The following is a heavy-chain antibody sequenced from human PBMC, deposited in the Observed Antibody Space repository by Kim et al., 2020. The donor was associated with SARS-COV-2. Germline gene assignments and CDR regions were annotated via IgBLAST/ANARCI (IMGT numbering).Heavy chain of an antibody. Sequence: GGSLRLSCAASGFTVSSNYMSWVRQAPGKGLEWVSVIYSGGSTYYADSVKGRFTISRDNSKNTLYLQMNSLRAEDTAVYYCARAESLAYNYDFWSGYYRFGMDVWGQGTTVTVSS. J-gene: IGHJ6*02. D-gene: IGHD3-3*01. CDR3: ARAESLAYNYDFWSGYYRFGMDV. V-gene: IGHV3-53*01. CDR2: IYSGGST. CDR1: GFTVSSNY.